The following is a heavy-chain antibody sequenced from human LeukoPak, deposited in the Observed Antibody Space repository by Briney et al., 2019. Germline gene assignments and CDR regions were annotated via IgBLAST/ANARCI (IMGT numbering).Heavy chain of an antibody. J-gene: IGHJ3*01. CDR1: GFTFSSYS. Sequence: TGGSLRLSCAASGFTFSSYSMNWVRQAPGKGLEWVSYISSSSSTIYYADSVKGRFTISRDNAKNSLYLQMNSLRAEDTALYFCAKDRGGGSQLGDAFDVWGQGTMVSVSS. CDR2: ISSSSSTI. V-gene: IGHV3-48*04. CDR3: AKDRGGGSQLGDAFDV. D-gene: IGHD2-15*01.